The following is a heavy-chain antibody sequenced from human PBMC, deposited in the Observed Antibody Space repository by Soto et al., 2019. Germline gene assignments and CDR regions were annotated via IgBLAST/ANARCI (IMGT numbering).Heavy chain of an antibody. D-gene: IGHD6-13*01. V-gene: IGHV1-18*01. J-gene: IGHJ4*02. CDR2: ISAYNGNT. CDR1: GYTFASYA. Sequence: ASVKVSCKASGYTFASYAISWMRQAPGQGLEWMGWISAYNGNTNYAQKLQGRVTMTTDTSTSTAYMELSSLRSDDTAVYYCARDRGYSSSWYFDYWGQGTLVTVSS. CDR3: ARDRGYSSSWYFDY.